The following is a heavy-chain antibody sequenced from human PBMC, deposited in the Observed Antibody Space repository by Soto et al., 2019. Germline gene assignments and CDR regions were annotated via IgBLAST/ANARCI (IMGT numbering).Heavy chain of an antibody. Sequence: QVQLQESGPGLVKPSGTLALTCAVSSGSISSNNWWSWVRQPPGKGLEWMGEIYHSGSTNYSPSVKSRVAISVDKSKDQFSLKPSSVTAADTAVYYCASVLRDYYYYTMDVWGKGTTVTVSS. CDR1: SGSISSNNW. J-gene: IGHJ6*03. CDR3: ASVLRDYYYYTMDV. CDR2: IYHSGST. V-gene: IGHV4-4*02.